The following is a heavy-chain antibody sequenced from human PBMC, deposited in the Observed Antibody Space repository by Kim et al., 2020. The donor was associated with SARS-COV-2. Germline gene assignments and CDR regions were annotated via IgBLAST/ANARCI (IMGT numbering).Heavy chain of an antibody. CDR1: GFTFSDYS. V-gene: IGHV3-21*01. J-gene: IGHJ4*02. CDR2: ISPPSSFV. D-gene: IGHD1-1*01. CDR3: ARDKTGSTTMPYYFDS. Sequence: GGSLRLSCVGSGFTFSDYSMNWVRQAPGKGLEWVSSISPPSSFVYYAASVKGRFTVSRDNSKNILYLRLSSLRADDTGVYFCARDKTGSTTMPYYFDSWGKGTQVTVSS.